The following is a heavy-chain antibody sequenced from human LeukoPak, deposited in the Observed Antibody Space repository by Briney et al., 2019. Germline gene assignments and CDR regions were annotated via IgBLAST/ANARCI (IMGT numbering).Heavy chain of an antibody. Sequence: PSETLSLTCAVYGGSFSGYYWSWIRQPPGKGLEWIGEINHSGSTNYNPSLKSRVTISVDTSKNQFSLKLSSVTAADTAVYYCARGPGPNFFDYWGQGALVTVSS. CDR3: ARGPGPNFFDY. CDR1: GGSFSGYY. D-gene: IGHD3-10*01. V-gene: IGHV4-34*01. CDR2: INHSGST. J-gene: IGHJ4*02.